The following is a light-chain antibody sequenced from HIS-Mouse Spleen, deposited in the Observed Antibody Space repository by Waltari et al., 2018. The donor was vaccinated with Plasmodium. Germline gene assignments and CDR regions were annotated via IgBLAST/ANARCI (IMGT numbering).Light chain of an antibody. V-gene: IGLV1-47*01. J-gene: IGLJ3*02. CDR2: RKK. Sequence: QSVLTPPPSASGTPGQRVTISCSGSSSNIGSNYVSWYQQLPGTAPKLLIYRKKQRPSGVPDRFSGSKSGTSASLAISGLRSEDEADYYCAAWDDSLSGRVFGGGTKLTVL. CDR1: SSNIGSNY. CDR3: AAWDDSLSGRV.